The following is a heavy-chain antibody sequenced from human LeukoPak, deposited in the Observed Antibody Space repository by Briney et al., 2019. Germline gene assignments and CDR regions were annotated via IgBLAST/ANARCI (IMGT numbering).Heavy chain of an antibody. CDR2: ISGSGGST. CDR3: AKDTDYYDSSGSDRFDY. CDR1: GFTFSSYA. V-gene: IGHV3-23*01. Sequence: GGSLRLSCAASGFTFSSYAMSWVRQAPGKGLEWVSAISGSGGSTYYADSVKGRFTISRDNSKNTLYLQMNSLRAEDTAVYYCAKDTDYYDSSGSDRFDYWGQGTPVTVSS. J-gene: IGHJ4*02. D-gene: IGHD3-22*01.